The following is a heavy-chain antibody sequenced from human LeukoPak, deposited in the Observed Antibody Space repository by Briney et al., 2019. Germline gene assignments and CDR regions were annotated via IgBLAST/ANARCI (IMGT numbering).Heavy chain of an antibody. CDR3: ARLSADSSSSRGFDY. CDR2: IYTSGST. Sequence: SETLSLTCIVSGGPISSYYWTWIRQPAGKGLEWIGRIYTSGSTNYNPSLKSRVAMSVDTSKNQFSLKLSSVTAADTAVYYCARLSADSSSSRGFDYWGQGTLVTVSS. D-gene: IGHD2-2*01. J-gene: IGHJ4*02. CDR1: GGPISSYY. V-gene: IGHV4-4*07.